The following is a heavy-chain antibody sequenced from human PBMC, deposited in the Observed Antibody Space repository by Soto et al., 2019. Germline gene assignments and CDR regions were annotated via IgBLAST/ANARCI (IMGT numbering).Heavy chain of an antibody. D-gene: IGHD3-10*01. V-gene: IGHV4-30-4*01. J-gene: IGHJ4*02. CDR3: VRLLMSYYRFDS. Sequence: QVQLQESGPGLVKPSETLSLTCSVSGDSFISADFYWSWIRQPPGKGLEWMGNIYYSGSTDYNPSLKSRLSISLDSSKSQFSLRLRSVTAADTAVYYCVRLLMSYYRFDSWGQGTLVAVSS. CDR1: GDSFISADFY. CDR2: IYYSGST.